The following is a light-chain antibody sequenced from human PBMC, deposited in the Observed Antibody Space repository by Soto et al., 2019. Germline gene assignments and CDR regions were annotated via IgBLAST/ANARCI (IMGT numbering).Light chain of an antibody. CDR2: WAS. CDR1: QSLLYSPTNKNY. V-gene: IGKV4-1*01. CDR3: QQYYGSLRP. J-gene: IGKJ1*01. Sequence: DIVMTQSPDSLTVSLGERATINCKSSQSLLYSPTNKNYLAWYQPKSGQPPKLLIYWASTRESGVPDRFSGSESGTDLTLTISSLQAAAVAVYYSQQYYGSLRPFCQG.